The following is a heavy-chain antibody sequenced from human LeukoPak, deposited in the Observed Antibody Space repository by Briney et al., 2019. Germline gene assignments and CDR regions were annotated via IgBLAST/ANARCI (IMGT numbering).Heavy chain of an antibody. CDR1: GFTFSSYG. CDR3: ARGLLEATTSYFDY. D-gene: IGHD1-26*01. V-gene: IGHV3-30*02. J-gene: IGHJ4*02. CDR2: IRYDGSNK. Sequence: GGSLRLSCAASGFTFSSYGMHWVRQAPGKGLEWVAFIRYDGSNKYYADSVKGRFTISRDNSKNTLYLQMNSLRPEDTAVYYCARGLLEATTSYFDYWGQGTLVTVSS.